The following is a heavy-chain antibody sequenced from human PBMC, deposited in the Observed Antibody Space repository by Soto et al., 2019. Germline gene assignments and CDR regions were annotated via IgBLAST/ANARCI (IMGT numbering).Heavy chain of an antibody. V-gene: IGHV1-69*13. CDR3: ARAVYSYGTPAPYYFDY. J-gene: IGHJ4*02. CDR2: IIPIFGTA. Sequence: GASVKVSCKASGGTFSSYAISWVRQAPGQGLEWMGGIIPIFGTANYAQKFQGRVTITADESTSTAYMELSSLRSEDTAVYYCARAVYSYGTPAPYYFDYWGQGTLVTVSS. CDR1: GGTFSSYA. D-gene: IGHD5-18*01.